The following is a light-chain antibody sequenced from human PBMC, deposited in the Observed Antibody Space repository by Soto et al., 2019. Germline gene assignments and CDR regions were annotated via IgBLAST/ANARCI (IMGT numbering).Light chain of an antibody. CDR1: QGISNL. J-gene: IGKJ3*01. Sequence: DIQMTQSPSSLSASVGGRITISCRASQGISNLLAWYQQKPGKAPKLLIYAASTLQSGVPSRISGSGSGTDFTPTNIRVQPEDVAPYYCEKYSSVPFTFGAGTKVEIK. CDR3: EKYSSVPFT. V-gene: IGKV1-27*01. CDR2: AAS.